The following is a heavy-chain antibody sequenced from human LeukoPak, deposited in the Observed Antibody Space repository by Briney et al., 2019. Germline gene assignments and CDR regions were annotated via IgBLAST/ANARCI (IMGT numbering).Heavy chain of an antibody. J-gene: IGHJ4*02. CDR3: ARASNRDYFDY. Sequence: SVKVSCKVSGGTFGSYAITWVRQPPGQGLEWMGGIIPIFGTANYAQKFQGRVTITADESTSTAYMELSSLRSEDTAVYYCARASNRDYFDYWGQGTLVTVSS. CDR2: IIPIFGTA. D-gene: IGHD5-24*01. CDR1: GGTFGSYA. V-gene: IGHV1-69*13.